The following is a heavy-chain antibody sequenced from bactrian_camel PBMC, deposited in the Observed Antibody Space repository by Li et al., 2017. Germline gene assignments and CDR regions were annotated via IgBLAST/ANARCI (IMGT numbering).Heavy chain of an antibody. CDR1: LNPDSRYC. Sequence: HVQLVESGGGSVQAGGSLRLSCETSLNPDSRYCLGWIRQVPGKEREGVANLDNGDGSTKYADPVKGRFAISQDNAKNTLYLQMNNLKPEDTAMYYCARGRWYGCRSLVDLGFGYWGQGTQVTVS. D-gene: IGHD3*01. V-gene: IGHV3S1*01. CDR3: ARGRWYGCRSLVDLGFGY. J-gene: IGHJ6*01. CDR2: LDNGDGST.